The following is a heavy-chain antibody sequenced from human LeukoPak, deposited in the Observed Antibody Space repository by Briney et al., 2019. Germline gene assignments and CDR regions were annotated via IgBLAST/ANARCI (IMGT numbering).Heavy chain of an antibody. J-gene: IGHJ4*02. V-gene: IGHV1-69*13. CDR2: IIPIFDTG. Sequence: SVKVSCKASGGTFSSYAISWVRQAPGQGLEWMGGIIPIFDTGNSAQKFQGRVTITADESTSTAYMELSSLRSEDTAVYYCARTYYYNSSGFYFDYWGQGTLVTVSS. CDR3: ARTYYYNSSGFYFDY. CDR1: GGTFSSYA. D-gene: IGHD3-22*01.